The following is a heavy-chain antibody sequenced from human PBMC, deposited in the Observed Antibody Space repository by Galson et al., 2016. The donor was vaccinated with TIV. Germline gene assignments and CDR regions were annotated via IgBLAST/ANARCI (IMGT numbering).Heavy chain of an antibody. CDR3: ARSYYYDSSAYYFDY. CDR1: GGTFNIYA. J-gene: IGHJ4*02. CDR2: INPNSGTT. Sequence: SVKVSCKAPGGTFNIYAISWVRQAPGQGLEWMGRINPNSGTTDYAQKFQGRVTMTRDTSISTAYMELSRLTYDDTAVYYCARSYYYDSSAYYFDYWGQGTLVTVSS. V-gene: IGHV1-2*06. D-gene: IGHD3-22*01.